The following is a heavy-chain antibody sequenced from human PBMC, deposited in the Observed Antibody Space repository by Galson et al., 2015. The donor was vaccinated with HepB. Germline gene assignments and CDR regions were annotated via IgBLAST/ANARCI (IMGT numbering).Heavy chain of an antibody. J-gene: IGHJ1*01. CDR3: LRGGSVNSYGDFAH. D-gene: IGHD4-17*01. Sequence: SLRLSCAASGFSFSSYWMHWVRQAPGKGLVWVSRIDGDASRTSYADSVTGRFSISRDNAENTVYLQMNSLRVEDTAVYYCLRGGSVNSYGDFAHWGQGTQVTVSS. V-gene: IGHV3-74*01. CDR2: IDGDASRT. CDR1: GFSFSSYW.